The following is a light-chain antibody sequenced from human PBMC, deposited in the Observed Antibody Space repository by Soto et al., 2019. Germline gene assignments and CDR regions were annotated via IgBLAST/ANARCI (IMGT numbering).Light chain of an antibody. CDR1: QIISSY. Sequence: DIQMTQSPSSLSASVGDRVTITCRASQIISSYLNWYQQKPGKAPKLLIYAASSLQSGVPSRFSGSGSGTDFTLTISSLQPEDFATYYCQQSYSTPLTFDGGTKVDIK. J-gene: IGKJ4*01. V-gene: IGKV1-39*01. CDR3: QQSYSTPLT. CDR2: AAS.